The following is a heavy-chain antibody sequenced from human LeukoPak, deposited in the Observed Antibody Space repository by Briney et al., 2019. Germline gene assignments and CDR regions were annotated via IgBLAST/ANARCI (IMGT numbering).Heavy chain of an antibody. CDR1: GGTFSSYA. J-gene: IGHJ4*02. V-gene: IGHV1-69*13. CDR3: ARVSTYHDSLTGYYEPFAY. CDR2: IIPIFGTA. D-gene: IGHD3-9*01. Sequence: SVKVSCKASGGTFSSYAISWVRQAPGQGLEWMGGIIPIFGTANYAQKFQGRLTLTGDASTSTAYMGLRSLRSEDTAVYFCARVSTYHDSLTGYYEPFAYWGQGTVVAVSS.